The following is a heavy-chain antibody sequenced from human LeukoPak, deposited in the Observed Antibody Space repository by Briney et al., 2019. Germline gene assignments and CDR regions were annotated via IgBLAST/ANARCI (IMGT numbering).Heavy chain of an antibody. Sequence: SSETLSLTCAVYGGSFSGYYWSWIRQPPGKGLEWIGEINHSGSTNYNPSLKSRVTISVDTSKNQFSLKLSSVTAADTAVYYCVRAPITMVRGVLPMNALRGSGMDVWGQGTTVTVSS. CDR1: GGSFSGYY. J-gene: IGHJ6*02. D-gene: IGHD3-10*01. CDR3: VRAPITMVRGVLPMNALRGSGMDV. V-gene: IGHV4-34*01. CDR2: INHSGST.